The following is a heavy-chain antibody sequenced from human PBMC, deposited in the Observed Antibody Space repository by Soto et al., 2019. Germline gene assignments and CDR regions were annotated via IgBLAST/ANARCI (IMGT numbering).Heavy chain of an antibody. CDR1: GFTFSSYG. D-gene: IGHD6-6*01. V-gene: IGHV3-33*01. J-gene: IGHJ4*02. Sequence: QVQLVESGGGVVQPGRSLRLSCAASGFTFSSYGMHWVRQAPGKGLEWVAVIWYDGSNKYYADSVKGRFTISRDNSKNTLYLKMNSLRAEDTAVYYCAREAVAARRSGDFDYWGQGTLVTVSS. CDR2: IWYDGSNK. CDR3: AREAVAARRSGDFDY.